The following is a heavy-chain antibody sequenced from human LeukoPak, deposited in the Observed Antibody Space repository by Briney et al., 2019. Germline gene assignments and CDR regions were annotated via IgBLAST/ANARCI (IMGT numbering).Heavy chain of an antibody. D-gene: IGHD2-2*01. Sequence: ASVKVSCKASGYTFTSYGISWVRQAPGQGLEWMGWIIAYNGNTNYAQKLQGRVTMTTDTSTSTAYMELRSLRSDDTAVYYCATGYCSSTSCYVPDYWGQGTLVTVSS. CDR2: IIAYNGNT. V-gene: IGHV1-18*01. CDR3: ATGYCSSTSCYVPDY. CDR1: GYTFTSYG. J-gene: IGHJ4*02.